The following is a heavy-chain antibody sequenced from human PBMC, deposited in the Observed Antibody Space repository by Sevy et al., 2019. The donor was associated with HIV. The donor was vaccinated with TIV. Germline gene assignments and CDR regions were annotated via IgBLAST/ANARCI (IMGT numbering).Heavy chain of an antibody. D-gene: IGHD3-22*01. CDR2: INPNSGGT. V-gene: IGHV1-2*02. Sequence: ASVKVSCKASGYTFTAYYIHWVRQAPGQGLEWMGWINPNSGGTYFAKKFQDSVTLTTDTSVNRAYMELRSLRFDDTAVYYCARMGDYYDGSGYYPLKFWGQGTLVTVSS. CDR1: GYTFTAYY. CDR3: ARMGDYYDGSGYYPLKF. J-gene: IGHJ4*02.